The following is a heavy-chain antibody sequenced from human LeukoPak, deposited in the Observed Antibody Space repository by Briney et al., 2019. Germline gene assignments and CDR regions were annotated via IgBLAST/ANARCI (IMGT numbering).Heavy chain of an antibody. V-gene: IGHV3-48*02. CDR3: AKRWYGFDV. D-gene: IGHD2-15*01. CDR2: ISSSSSTI. J-gene: IGHJ3*01. CDR1: GFTFDDYA. Sequence: GGSLRLSCAASGFTFDDYAMNWVRQAPGKGLEWVSYISSSSSTIYYADSVKGRFTISRDNAKNSLYLQMISLRDEDTAVYYCAKRWYGFDVWGQGTMVTVSS.